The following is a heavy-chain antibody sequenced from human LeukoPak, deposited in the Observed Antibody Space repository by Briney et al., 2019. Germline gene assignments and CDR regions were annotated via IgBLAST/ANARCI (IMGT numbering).Heavy chain of an antibody. Sequence: ASVKVSCKASGYTFTGYYMHWVRQAPGQGLEWMGWINPNSGGTNYAQKFQGRVTMTRDTSISTAYMELSRLRSDDTAVCYCARVSQLLYSLRYFDYWGQGTLVTVSS. D-gene: IGHD2-2*02. CDR2: INPNSGGT. CDR3: ARVSQLLYSLRYFDY. J-gene: IGHJ4*02. CDR1: GYTFTGYY. V-gene: IGHV1-2*02.